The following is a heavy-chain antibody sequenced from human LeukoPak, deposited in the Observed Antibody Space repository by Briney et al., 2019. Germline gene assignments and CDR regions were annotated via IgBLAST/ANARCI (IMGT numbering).Heavy chain of an antibody. Sequence: GGSLRLSCAASGFTVSSDYMSWVRQAPGKGLEWVSVIYSGGSTYYADSVKGRFTISRDNSKNTLYLQMNSLRAEDTAVYYCARDVSILWPGWFDPWGQGTLVTVSS. J-gene: IGHJ5*02. D-gene: IGHD5/OR15-5a*01. CDR3: ARDVSILWPGWFDP. CDR1: GFTVSSDY. V-gene: IGHV3-53*01. CDR2: IYSGGST.